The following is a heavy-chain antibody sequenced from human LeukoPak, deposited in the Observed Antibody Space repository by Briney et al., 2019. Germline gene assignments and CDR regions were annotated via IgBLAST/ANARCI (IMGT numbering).Heavy chain of an antibody. V-gene: IGHV1-2*02. CDR2: IYTNSGGT. CDR3: ARSYDFWSGPPFDP. Sequence: ASVKVSCKASGYTFTGHYMHWVRQAPGPGLERMGWIYTNSGGTKYAQKFQGRVTLTRDTSISTAYMELSRLRCDDTAVYYCARSYDFWSGPPFDPWGQGTLVTVSS. D-gene: IGHD3-3*01. J-gene: IGHJ5*02. CDR1: GYTFTGHY.